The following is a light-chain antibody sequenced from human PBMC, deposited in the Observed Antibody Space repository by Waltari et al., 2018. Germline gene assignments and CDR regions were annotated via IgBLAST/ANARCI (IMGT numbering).Light chain of an antibody. CDR3: ASWDDSLNGHWV. J-gene: IGLJ3*02. CDR1: APNIEGNL. Sequence: QPLLTHQPSPSGTPGQRSPISCSGRAPNIEGNLVNWFQQPPGKAPKLLIYRSDQRPSGVPDRFSASKTGTSASLAISGLQSEDEADYFCASWDDSLNGHWVFGGGTKVTVL. V-gene: IGLV1-44*01. CDR2: RSD.